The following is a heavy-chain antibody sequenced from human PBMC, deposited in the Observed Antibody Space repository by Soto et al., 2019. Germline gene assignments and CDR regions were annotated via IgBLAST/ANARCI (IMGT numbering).Heavy chain of an antibody. CDR3: ARGGGELYDFWSGYYRPFDY. D-gene: IGHD3-3*01. CDR1: GGSFSGYY. Sequence: PSETLSLTCAVYGGSFSGYYWSWMRQPPGKGLEWIGEINHSGSTNYNPSLKSRVTISVDTSKNQFSLKLSSVTAADTAVYYCARGGGELYDFWSGYYRPFDYWGQGTLVTVSS. J-gene: IGHJ4*02. V-gene: IGHV4-34*01. CDR2: INHSGST.